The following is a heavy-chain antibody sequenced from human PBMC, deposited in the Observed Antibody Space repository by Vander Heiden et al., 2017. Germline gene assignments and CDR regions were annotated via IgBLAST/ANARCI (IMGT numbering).Heavy chain of an antibody. Sequence: QVQLQESGPGLVKPSETLSLTCTVSGGSISSYYWSWIRQPPGKGLEWIAYIYYSGRTNYNPSLKSRVTISVDTSKNQFSLKLTSVTAADTAVYYCARQGNYYDSSEIASWGQGTLVTVSS. CDR3: ARQGNYYDSSEIAS. CDR2: IYYSGRT. D-gene: IGHD3-22*01. CDR1: GGSISSYY. J-gene: IGHJ4*02. V-gene: IGHV4-59*01.